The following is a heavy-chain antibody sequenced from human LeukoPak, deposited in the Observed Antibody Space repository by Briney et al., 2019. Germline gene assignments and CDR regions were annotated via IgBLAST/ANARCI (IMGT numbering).Heavy chain of an antibody. J-gene: IGHJ6*04. CDR1: GYTFTNYT. V-gene: IGHV1-3*01. Sequence: ASVKVSCKASGYTFTNYTMHWVRQAPGQRLEWMGWINAGNGNTKYSQKFQGRVTITRDTSASTAYMELSSLRSEDTAVYYCARDGCSGPAWYYYCMDVWGRGTTVTVSS. CDR3: ARDGCSGPAWYYYCMDV. CDR2: INAGNGNT. D-gene: IGHD6-19*01.